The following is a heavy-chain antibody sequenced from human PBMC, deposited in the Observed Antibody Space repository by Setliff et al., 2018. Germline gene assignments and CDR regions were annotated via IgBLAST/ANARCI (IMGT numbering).Heavy chain of an antibody. Sequence: GGSLRLSCAASGFTFSRYWMSWVRQAPGKGLEWVANIKQDGSEKYYVDSVKGRFTISRDNAKNSLYLQMNSLRAEDTAVYYCAKVTNYYGSGSYLDYWGQGTLVTVSS. CDR3: AKVTNYYGSGSYLDY. CDR1: GFTFSRYW. V-gene: IGHV3-7*03. CDR2: IKQDGSEK. D-gene: IGHD3-10*01. J-gene: IGHJ4*02.